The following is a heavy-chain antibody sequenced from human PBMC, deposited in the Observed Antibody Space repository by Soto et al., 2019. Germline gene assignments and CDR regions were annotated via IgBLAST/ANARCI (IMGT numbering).Heavy chain of an antibody. Sequence: SETLSLTCAVYGGSFSGYYWSWIRQPPGKGLEWIGEINHSGSTNYNPSLKSRVTISVDTSKNQFSLKLSSVTAADTAVYYCATVGEGSYNWNYDTGYYYYMDVWGKGTTVTVSS. J-gene: IGHJ6*03. CDR3: ATVGEGSYNWNYDTGYYYYMDV. CDR1: GGSFSGYY. CDR2: INHSGST. D-gene: IGHD1-7*01. V-gene: IGHV4-34*01.